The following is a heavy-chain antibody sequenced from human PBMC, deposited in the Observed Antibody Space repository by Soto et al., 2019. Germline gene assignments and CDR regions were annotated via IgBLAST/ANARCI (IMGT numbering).Heavy chain of an antibody. CDR2: IYHSGSS. J-gene: IGHJ4*02. Sequence: SETLSLTCAVSGGSISSSDWWSWVRQPPGKGLEWIGEIYHSGSSNYNPSLKSRVTISVDKSKNQFSLKLSSVTAADTAVYYCALTPYYGYCSSTSCYRPLDYWGQGTLVTVSS. CDR1: GGSISSSDW. V-gene: IGHV4-4*02. CDR3: ALTPYYGYCSSTSCYRPLDY. D-gene: IGHD2-2*02.